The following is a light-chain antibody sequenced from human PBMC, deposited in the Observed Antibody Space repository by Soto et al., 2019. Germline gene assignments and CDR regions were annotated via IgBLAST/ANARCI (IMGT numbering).Light chain of an antibody. V-gene: IGLV7-46*01. CDR3: LLSYRGVRV. CDR2: DTD. Sequence: QAVVTQEPSLTVSPGGTVTLTCGSSTGTVTNSHFPYWFQQKSGQAPRTLIFDTDNTQSWTPARFSGSLLGGKAALTLAGAQREDEADYYCLLSYRGVRVFGGGTKLTVL. CDR1: TGTVTNSHF. J-gene: IGLJ3*02.